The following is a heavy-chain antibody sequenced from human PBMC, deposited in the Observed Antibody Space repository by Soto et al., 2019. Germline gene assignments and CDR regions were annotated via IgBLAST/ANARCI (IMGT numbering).Heavy chain of an antibody. CDR3: ARDPEGTARCSGGSCYGAGWFDP. J-gene: IGHJ5*02. CDR2: ISGSGGST. D-gene: IGHD2-15*01. Sequence: PGGSLRLSCAASGFTFSNYAMSWVCQAPGKGLEWVSAISGSGGSTYYADSVKGRFTISRDNAKNSLYLQMNSLRAEDTAVYYCARDPEGTARCSGGSCYGAGWFDPWGQGTLVTVSS. CDR1: GFTFSNYA. V-gene: IGHV3-23*01.